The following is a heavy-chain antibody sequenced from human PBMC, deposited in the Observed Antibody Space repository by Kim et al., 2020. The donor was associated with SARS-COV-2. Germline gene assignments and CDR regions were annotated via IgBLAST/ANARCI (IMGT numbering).Heavy chain of an antibody. CDR2: ISYDGSSK. Sequence: GGSLRLSCAASGLTFRNYGMHWVRQTPGKGLEWVAVISYDGSSKYYEDSVKGRFTISRDNSKNTLYLQMNSLRTDDTALYYCAKGSGNRALDSWGQGTLVTVSS. CDR1: GLTFRNYG. CDR3: AKGSGNRALDS. J-gene: IGHJ4*02. D-gene: IGHD2-15*01. V-gene: IGHV3-30*18.